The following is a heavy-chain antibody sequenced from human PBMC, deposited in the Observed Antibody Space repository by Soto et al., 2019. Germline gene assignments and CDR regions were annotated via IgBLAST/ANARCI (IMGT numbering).Heavy chain of an antibody. D-gene: IGHD3-3*01. CDR3: XTYYDFGGGHTPL. V-gene: IGHV3-15*07. J-gene: IGHJ4*02. Sequence: QLVESGGGLVKPGGSLALSCAGSGFAFTNVWLHWVRQAPGKGLEWVGRIKSKPDGETTDYAAPVKGRFTISRDDSXXXXXXXXXXXXXXXXXXXXXXTYYDFGGGHTPLWGQGTLVTVSS. CDR2: IKSKPDGETT. CDR1: GFAFTNVW.